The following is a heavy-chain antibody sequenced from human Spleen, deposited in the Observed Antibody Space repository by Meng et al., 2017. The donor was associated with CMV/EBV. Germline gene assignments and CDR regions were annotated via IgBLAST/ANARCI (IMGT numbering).Heavy chain of an antibody. J-gene: IGHJ5*02. CDR3: ARGAFYCSSISCYESWFDP. V-gene: IGHV3-30-3*01. D-gene: IGHD2-2*01. CDR2: ISNDGNNK. CDR1: FSSYA. Sequence: FSSYAMHWVRQAPGKGLEWMAVISNDGNNKYNADSVKGRFTITRDNARNTLYMQMNSLRVEDTAVYYCARGAFYCSSISCYESWFDPWGQGTLVTVSS.